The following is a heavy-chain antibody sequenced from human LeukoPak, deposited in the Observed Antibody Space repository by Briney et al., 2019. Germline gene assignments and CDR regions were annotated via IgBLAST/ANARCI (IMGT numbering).Heavy chain of an antibody. Sequence: SQTLSLTCAISGDSVSSNSAAWPWIRQSPSRGLEWLGKTYYRSRWYNDYAVSVKSRISINPDTSKNQFSLQLNSVTPEDTAVYYCASSGISRSFDMWGQGTMVTVSS. D-gene: IGHD2-15*01. CDR1: GDSVSSNSAA. CDR3: ASSGISRSFDM. V-gene: IGHV6-1*01. CDR2: TYYRSRWYN. J-gene: IGHJ3*02.